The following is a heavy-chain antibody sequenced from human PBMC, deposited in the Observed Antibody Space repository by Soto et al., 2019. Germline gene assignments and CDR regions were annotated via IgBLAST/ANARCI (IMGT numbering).Heavy chain of an antibody. V-gene: IGHV4-31*03. J-gene: IGHJ4*02. CDR2: IYYTGST. CDR3: ARIEMASIK. Sequence: PSETLSLTCSVSGASIRSGGYYWSWLRQSPGKGLEWIGHIYYTGSTFYSPSLKSRLTISLDTSKNQFSLDLRSVTAADTDMYYCARIEMASIKWGRGTLVTVSS. CDR1: GASIRSGGYY.